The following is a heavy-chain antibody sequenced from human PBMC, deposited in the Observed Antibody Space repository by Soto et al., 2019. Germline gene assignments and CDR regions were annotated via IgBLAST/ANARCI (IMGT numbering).Heavy chain of an antibody. CDR2: IYYSGST. J-gene: IGHJ4*02. Sequence: PSETLSLTCTVSGGSISGGVYYWSWIRQAPGKGLEWIGYIYYSGSTYYNPSLKSRVTISVDTSKNQFSLKLSSVTAADTAVYYCARAYYYDSSGYQHFDYWGQGSLVTVSS. CDR3: ARAYYYDSSGYQHFDY. CDR1: GGSISGGVYY. D-gene: IGHD3-22*01. V-gene: IGHV4-30-4*01.